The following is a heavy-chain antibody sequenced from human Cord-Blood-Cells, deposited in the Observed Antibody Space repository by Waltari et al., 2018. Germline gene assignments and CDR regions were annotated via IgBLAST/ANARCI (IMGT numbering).Heavy chain of an antibody. V-gene: IGHV3-23*04. Sequence: EVQLVESGGGLVQPGGSLRLSCAASGFTFSSYAMSWVRQAPGKGLAWVSAIVGSGGSTYYADSVEGRFTISRDNSKNTLYLQMNSLRAEDTAVYYCAKDTDIVVVVAAIPVGGMDVWGQGTTVTVSS. CDR2: IVGSGGST. J-gene: IGHJ6*02. CDR3: AKDTDIVVVVAAIPVGGMDV. CDR1: GFTFSSYA. D-gene: IGHD2-15*01.